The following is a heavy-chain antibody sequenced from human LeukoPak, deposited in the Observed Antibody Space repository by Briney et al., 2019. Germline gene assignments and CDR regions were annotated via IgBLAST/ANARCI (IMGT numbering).Heavy chain of an antibody. CDR1: GGSFSGYY. CDR3: ARDLGYSYGSYFDY. V-gene: IGHV3-66*01. CDR2: IYSGGST. D-gene: IGHD5-18*01. J-gene: IGHJ4*02. Sequence: ETLSLTCAVYGGSFSGYYWSWVRQAPGKGLEWVSVIYSGGSTYYADSVKGRFTISRDNSKNTLYLQMNSLRAEDTAVYYCARDLGYSYGSYFDYWGQGTLVTVSS.